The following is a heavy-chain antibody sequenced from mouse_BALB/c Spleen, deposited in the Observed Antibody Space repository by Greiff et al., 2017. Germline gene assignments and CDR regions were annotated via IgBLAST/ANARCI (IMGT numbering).Heavy chain of an antibody. D-gene: IGHD2-14*01. CDR3: ARHQVRPHYYAMDY. Sequence: EVQLVESGGGLVKPGGSLKLSCAASGFAFSSYDMSWVRQTPEKRLEWVAYICSGGGSTYYPDTVKGRFTISRDNAKNTLYLQMSSLKSEDTAMYYCARHQVRPHYYAMDYWGQGTSVTVSS. J-gene: IGHJ4*01. V-gene: IGHV5-12-1*01. CDR2: ICSGGGST. CDR1: GFAFSSYD.